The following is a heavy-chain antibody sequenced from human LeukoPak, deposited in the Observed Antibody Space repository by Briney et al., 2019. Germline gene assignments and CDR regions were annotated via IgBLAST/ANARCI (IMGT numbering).Heavy chain of an antibody. D-gene: IGHD6-19*01. Sequence: GGSLRLSCAASGFSFSDHYMDWVRQAPGKGLEWVANIKQDGSEKYYVDSVKGRFTISRDNAKNSLYLQMNSLRAEDTAVYYCARIRVGSGWYQVDYWGQGTLVTVSS. CDR3: ARIRVGSGWYQVDY. J-gene: IGHJ4*02. CDR1: GFSFSDHY. CDR2: IKQDGSEK. V-gene: IGHV3-7*01.